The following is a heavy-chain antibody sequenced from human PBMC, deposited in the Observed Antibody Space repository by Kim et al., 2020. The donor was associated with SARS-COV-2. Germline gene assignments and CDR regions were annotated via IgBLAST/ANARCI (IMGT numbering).Heavy chain of an antibody. V-gene: IGHV1-18*01. J-gene: IGHJ4*02. D-gene: IGHD6-13*01. CDR2: ISAYNGNT. Sequence: ASVKVSCKASGYTFTSYGISWVRQAPGQGLEWMGWISAYNGNTMYVQKFQGRVTMTTDTSTSTAYMELRSLRSDDTAVYYCARDSSGQQQLFDHWGQGTLVTVSS. CDR3: ARDSSGQQQLFDH. CDR1: GYTFTSYG.